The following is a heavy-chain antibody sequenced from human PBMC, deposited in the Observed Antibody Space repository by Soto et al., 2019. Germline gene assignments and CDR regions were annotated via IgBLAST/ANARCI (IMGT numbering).Heavy chain of an antibody. V-gene: IGHV4-30-4*01. D-gene: IGHD2-2*01. CDR3: ARVRPAYFDL. CDR2: IYYSGST. CDR1: GGSISRGDYY. Sequence: QLQLQDSGPGLVKPSQTLSLTCTVSGGSISRGDYYWSWIRQPPGKGLEWIGYIYYSGSTYYNPSLKRRVNISVDTSKLQFSLKLSSVTAADTAVYYCARVRPAYFDLWGGGTLVSVSS. J-gene: IGHJ2*01.